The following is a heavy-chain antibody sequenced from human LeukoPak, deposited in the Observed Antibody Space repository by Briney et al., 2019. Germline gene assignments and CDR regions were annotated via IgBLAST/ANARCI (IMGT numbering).Heavy chain of an antibody. CDR2: INPNCGGT. J-gene: IGHJ4*02. CDR3: SRVRSSSREDY. V-gene: IGHV1-2*06. Sequence: ASVKVSCKASGYTFTGYYMHWVRQAPGQGLEWMGRINPNCGGTNCRVTMTRDTSISTAYMELSRLRSDDTAVYYCSRVRSSSREDYWGQGTLVTVSS. CDR1: GYTFTGYY. D-gene: IGHD6-13*01.